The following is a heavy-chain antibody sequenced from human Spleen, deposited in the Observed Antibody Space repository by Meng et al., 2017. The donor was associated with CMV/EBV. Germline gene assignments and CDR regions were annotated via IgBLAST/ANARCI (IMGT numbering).Heavy chain of an antibody. CDR3: ARPDCSSNTCYSFDY. D-gene: IGHD2-2*01. Sequence: SETLSLTCTVSGGSISSYYWSWIRQPPGKGLEWIGYIYYSGSTNYNPSLKSRVTISVDTSKNQFSLKLSSVTATDTAVYFCARPDCSSNTCYSFDYWGQGILVTVS. CDR2: IYYSGST. V-gene: IGHV4-59*12. J-gene: IGHJ4*02. CDR1: GGSISSYY.